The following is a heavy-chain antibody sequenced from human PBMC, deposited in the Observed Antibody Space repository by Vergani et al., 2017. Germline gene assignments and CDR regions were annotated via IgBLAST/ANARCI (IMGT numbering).Heavy chain of an antibody. CDR2: VSFRGDT. CDR3: ARSRRYYRAGSPDY. Sequence: QVKLQESGPGLVKPSETLSLTCTVSGASVNSYYWSWIRQPPGKGLEWMGYVSFRGDTLYDPSVKGRMTISLNTSSNQFSLYLTSVTAADTAVYYCARSRRYYRAGSPDYWGQGTLVTVSS. D-gene: IGHD3-10*01. CDR1: GASVNSYY. V-gene: IGHV4-59*02. J-gene: IGHJ4*02.